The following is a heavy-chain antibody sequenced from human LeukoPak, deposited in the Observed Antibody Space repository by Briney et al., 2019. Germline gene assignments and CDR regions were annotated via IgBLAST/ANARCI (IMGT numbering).Heavy chain of an antibody. J-gene: IGHJ4*02. CDR1: GVSISSGDYY. V-gene: IGHV4-30-4*08. CDR3: ARDKGYGDYAVAPDY. CDR2: IYYSGST. D-gene: IGHD4-17*01. Sequence: SQTLSLTCTVSGVSISSGDYYWSWIRQPPGKGLEGIGYIYYSGSTYYNPSLKSRVTISVDTSKNQFSLKLSSVTAADTAVYYCARDKGYGDYAVAPDYWGQGTMVSVSS.